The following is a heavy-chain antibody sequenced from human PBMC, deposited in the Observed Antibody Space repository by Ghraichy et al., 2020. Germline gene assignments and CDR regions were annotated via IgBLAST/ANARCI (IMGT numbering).Heavy chain of an antibody. D-gene: IGHD6-19*01. CDR2: ISSSGSTI. CDR3: ARDRSSGWSPRDYYYGMDV. Sequence: GGSLRLSCAASGFTFSDYYMSWIRQAPGKGLEWVSYISSSGSTIYYADSVKGRFTISRDNAKNSLYLQMNSLRAEDTAVYYCARDRSSGWSPRDYYYGMDVWGQGTTVTVSS. CDR1: GFTFSDYY. V-gene: IGHV3-11*01. J-gene: IGHJ6*02.